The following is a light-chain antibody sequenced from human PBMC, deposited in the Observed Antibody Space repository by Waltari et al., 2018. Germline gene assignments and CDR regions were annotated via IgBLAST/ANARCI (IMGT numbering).Light chain of an antibody. CDR2: WAS. CDR1: QTILYRSSNKNY. J-gene: IGKJ4*01. CDR3: QQYFKTPLT. V-gene: IGKV4-1*01. Sequence: DIVMTQSPDSLTVSLGERATINCKSSQTILYRSSNKNYLAWYQKKPRQPPKLLIYWASTRESGVPDRFSGTGSGTDFTLTISRLQAEDVAVYYCQQYFKTPLTFGGGTKVEIK.